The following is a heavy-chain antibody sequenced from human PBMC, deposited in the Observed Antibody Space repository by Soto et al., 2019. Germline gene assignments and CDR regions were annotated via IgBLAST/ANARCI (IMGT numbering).Heavy chain of an antibody. V-gene: IGHV1-2*02. CDR2: INANSGGT. CDR1: GYTFTGYY. CDR3: ARAGLTTLELATTF. J-gene: IGHJ4*02. D-gene: IGHD1-1*01. Sequence: GASVKVSCKTSGYTFTGYYMNWMRQAPGQGLEWMGWINANSGGTKYAQKFQGRVTMTRDTSISTAYMDLSRLTSDDTAMYYCARAGLTTLELATTFWGQGTLVTVSS.